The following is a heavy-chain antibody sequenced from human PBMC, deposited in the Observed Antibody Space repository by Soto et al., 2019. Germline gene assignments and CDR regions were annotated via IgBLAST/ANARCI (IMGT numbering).Heavy chain of an antibody. D-gene: IGHD3-10*01. CDR1: GGSISSYY. V-gene: IGHV4-59*01. CDR3: ARVWGGAFDI. Sequence: PSETLSLTCTVSGGSISSYYWSWIRQRPGKGLEWIGYIYYSGSTNYNPSLKSRVTISVDTSKNQFSLKLSSVTAADTAVYYCARVWGGAFDIWGQGTMVTVSS. CDR2: IYYSGST. J-gene: IGHJ3*02.